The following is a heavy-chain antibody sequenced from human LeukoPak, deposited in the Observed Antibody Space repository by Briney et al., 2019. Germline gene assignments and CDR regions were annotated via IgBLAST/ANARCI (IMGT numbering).Heavy chain of an antibody. D-gene: IGHD6-19*01. Sequence: PSETLSLTCTVSGDSISNYYWSWIRQSPGKELEWIGYMYNRGSTIYNPSLKSRVTISTDTSNNQFSLSLTSVTAADTAVYYCARAEKAVTGTLDYWGQGTLVTVSS. CDR2: MYNRGST. CDR1: GDSISNYY. V-gene: IGHV4-59*01. CDR3: ARAEKAVTGTLDY. J-gene: IGHJ4*02.